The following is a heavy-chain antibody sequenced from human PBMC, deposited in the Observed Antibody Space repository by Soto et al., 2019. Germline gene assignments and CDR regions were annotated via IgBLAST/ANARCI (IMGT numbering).Heavy chain of an antibody. V-gene: IGHV4-59*01. J-gene: IGHJ4*02. CDR2: IFHNGTT. CDR1: GDSITNYY. Sequence: PSETLSLTCSVSGDSITNYYWSWLRQPPGEGLEWIGYIFHNGTTNYNPSLTSRVSMSADTSKNQISLKLSSVTTADTAVYYCATFIAARHSWGLGTLVTVSS. CDR3: ATFIAARHS. D-gene: IGHD6-6*01.